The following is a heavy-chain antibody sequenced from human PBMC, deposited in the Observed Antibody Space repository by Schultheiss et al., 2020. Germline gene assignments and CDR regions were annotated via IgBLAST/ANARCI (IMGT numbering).Heavy chain of an antibody. CDR3: ARTLPEYSSGLDY. J-gene: IGHJ4*02. D-gene: IGHD6-19*01. CDR1: GGSISSSSYY. Sequence: SQTLSLTCTVSGGSISSSSYYWGWIRQPPGKGLEWIGSIYYSGSTYYNPSLKRRVTISVDTSKNQFSLKLSSVTAADTAVYYCARTLPEYSSGLDYWGQGTLVTVSS. CDR2: IYYSGST. V-gene: IGHV4-39*01.